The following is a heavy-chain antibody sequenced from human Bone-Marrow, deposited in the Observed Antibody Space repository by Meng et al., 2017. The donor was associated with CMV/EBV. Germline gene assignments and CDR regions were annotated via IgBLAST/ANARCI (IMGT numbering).Heavy chain of an antibody. J-gene: IGHJ6*02. CDR3: ARQRVGGYYYYGMDV. CDR2: INPNSGGT. D-gene: IGHD3-16*01. Sequence: ASVKVSCKASGYTFTGYYMHWVRQAPGQGLEWMGWINPNSGGTNYAQKFQGRVTMTRDTSISTAYMELSRLRSDDTAVYYCARQRVGGYYYYGMDVWGQGTTVTGSS. CDR1: GYTFTGYY. V-gene: IGHV1-2*02.